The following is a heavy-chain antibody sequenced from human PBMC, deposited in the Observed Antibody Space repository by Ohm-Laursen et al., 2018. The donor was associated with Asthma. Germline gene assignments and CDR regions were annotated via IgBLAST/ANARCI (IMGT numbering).Heavy chain of an antibody. CDR2: ISYDGSNK. D-gene: IGHD6-13*01. CDR3: AKDSYSSSWYLRHDAFDI. Sequence: SLRLSCAASGFTFSSYGMHWVRQAPGKGLEWVAVISYDGSNKYYADSVKGRFTISRDNSKNTLYLQMNSLRAEDTAVYYCAKDSYSSSWYLRHDAFDIWGQGTMVTVSS. CDR1: GFTFSSYG. V-gene: IGHV3-30*18. J-gene: IGHJ3*02.